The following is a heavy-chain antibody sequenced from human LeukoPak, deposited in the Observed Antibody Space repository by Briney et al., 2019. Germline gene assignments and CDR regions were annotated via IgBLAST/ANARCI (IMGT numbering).Heavy chain of an antibody. Sequence: SETLSLTCTVSGGSISSYYWSWIRQPAGKGLEWIGRIYTSGSTNYNPSLKSRVTVSVDTSKNQFSLKLSSVTAADTAVYYCARDRSSSWYPDYYYGMDVWGQGTTVTVSS. CDR3: ARDRSSSWYPDYYYGMDV. CDR1: GGSISSYY. CDR2: IYTSGST. V-gene: IGHV4-4*07. D-gene: IGHD6-13*01. J-gene: IGHJ6*02.